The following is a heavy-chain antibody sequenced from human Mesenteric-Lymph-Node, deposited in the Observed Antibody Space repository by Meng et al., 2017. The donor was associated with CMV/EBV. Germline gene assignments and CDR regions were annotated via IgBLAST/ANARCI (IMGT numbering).Heavy chain of an antibody. Sequence: GGSLRLSCAASGFTFSSYGMHWVRQAPGKGLEWVAFIRYDGSNKYCADSVKGRFTISRDNSKNMLYLEMNSLRAEDTAVYYCAKGYNWNYYFDFWGQGTLVTVSS. CDR2: IRYDGSNK. J-gene: IGHJ4*02. V-gene: IGHV3-30*02. CDR3: AKGYNWNYYFDF. CDR1: GFTFSSYG. D-gene: IGHD1-7*01.